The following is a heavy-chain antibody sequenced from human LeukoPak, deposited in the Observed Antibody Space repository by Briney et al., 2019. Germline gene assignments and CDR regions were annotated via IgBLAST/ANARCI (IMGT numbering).Heavy chain of an antibody. CDR1: GYSFTDCY. V-gene: IGHV1-2*02. CDR3: ARADRLDGSPYLIGP. CDR2: INPNSGGT. D-gene: IGHD1-26*01. Sequence: ASVKVSCKTSGYSFTDCYMHWVRQAPGQGLEWKGWINPNSGGTSTAQKFQGRITMTRDTSITTVYMEVSWLTSDDTAIYYCARADRLDGSPYLIGPWGQGTLVTVSS. J-gene: IGHJ5*02.